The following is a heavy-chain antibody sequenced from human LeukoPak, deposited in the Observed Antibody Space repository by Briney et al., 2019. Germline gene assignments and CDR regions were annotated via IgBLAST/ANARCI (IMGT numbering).Heavy chain of an antibody. CDR2: ISYDGSNK. J-gene: IGHJ4*02. CDR1: GFTFSSYG. V-gene: IGHV3-30*18. Sequence: GRSLRLSCAASGFTFSSYGMHWVRQAPGKGLEWVAVISYDGSNKYYADSVKGRFTISRDNSKNTLYLQMNSLRAEDTAVYYCAKDGVAEPFDYWGQGTLVTVSS. CDR3: AKDGVAEPFDY. D-gene: IGHD2-15*01.